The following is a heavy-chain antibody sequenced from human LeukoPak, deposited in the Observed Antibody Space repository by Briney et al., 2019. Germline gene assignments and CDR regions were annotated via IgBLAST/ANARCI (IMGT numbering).Heavy chain of an antibody. CDR1: GFTFSSYA. V-gene: IGHV3-23*01. D-gene: IGHD2-15*01. CDR2: ISGSGGST. CDR3: AKSSLVTPNDY. Sequence: GGSLRLSCAASGFTFSSYAMSWVRQAPGKGLEWVSSISGSGGSTYYADYVKGRFTISRDNSKNTLDLQMNSLRAEDTAVYYCAKSSLVTPNDYWGQGTRVSVSS. J-gene: IGHJ4*02.